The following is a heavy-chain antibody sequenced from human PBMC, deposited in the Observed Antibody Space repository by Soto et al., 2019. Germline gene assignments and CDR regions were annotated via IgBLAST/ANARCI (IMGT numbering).Heavy chain of an antibody. J-gene: IGHJ5*01. CDR3: ATVVIPGTRHTDFDS. CDR1: GASTVSHYH. Sequence: PSETLSLTCSVSGASTVSHYHWTWIRQPPGKGLEWMGYIFNSGTTFYNPSLTSRLSISMDTSGNHFSLELRSVTAADTAVYYCATVVIPGTRHTDFDSRGQGVSVTV. CDR2: IFNSGTT. V-gene: IGHV4-31*02. D-gene: IGHD2-21*01.